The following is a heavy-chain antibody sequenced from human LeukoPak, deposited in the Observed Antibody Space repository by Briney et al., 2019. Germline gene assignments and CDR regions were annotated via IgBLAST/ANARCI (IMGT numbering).Heavy chain of an antibody. J-gene: IGHJ6*02. CDR3: ARVKMDTVATTPYYGMDV. Sequence: ASVKVSCKASGYTFAGYFIHWVRQAPGQGLEWMGWINPKSGGTNYAQKFQGGVTMTRDTSIRTAYMELSRLKSDDTAVYYCARVKMDTVATTPYYGMDVWGQGTTVTVSS. V-gene: IGHV1-2*02. CDR1: GYTFAGYF. D-gene: IGHD5-12*01. CDR2: INPKSGGT.